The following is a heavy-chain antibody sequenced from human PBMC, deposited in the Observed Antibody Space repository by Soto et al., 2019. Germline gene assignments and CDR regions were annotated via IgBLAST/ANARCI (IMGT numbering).Heavy chain of an antibody. J-gene: IGHJ4*02. Sequence: GGSLRLSCAASGFTFSSYSMNWVRQAPGKGLEWVSYISSSSSTIYYADSVKGRFTISRENAKNSLYLQMNSLRAEDTAVYYCARERGYYDFWSGYYISVPHPKTMAGGIDYWGQGTLVTVSS. D-gene: IGHD3-3*01. CDR3: ARERGYYDFWSGYYISVPHPKTMAGGIDY. CDR1: GFTFSSYS. V-gene: IGHV3-48*01. CDR2: ISSSSSTI.